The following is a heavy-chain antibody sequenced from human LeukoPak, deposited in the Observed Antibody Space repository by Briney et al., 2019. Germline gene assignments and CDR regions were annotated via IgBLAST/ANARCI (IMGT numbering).Heavy chain of an antibody. J-gene: IGHJ4*02. CDR1: GFTFSSYA. Sequence: GGSLRLSCAASGFTFSSYAMSWVRQAPGKGLEWVSAISGSGGSTYYADSVKGRFTISRDNSKNTLYLQMNSLRAEDTAVYYCARDRGDTMVRGVLSNWGQGTLVTVSS. D-gene: IGHD3-10*01. CDR2: ISGSGGST. CDR3: ARDRGDTMVRGVLSN. V-gene: IGHV3-23*01.